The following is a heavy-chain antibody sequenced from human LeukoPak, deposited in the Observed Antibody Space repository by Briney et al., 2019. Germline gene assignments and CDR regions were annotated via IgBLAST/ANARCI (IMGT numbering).Heavy chain of an antibody. J-gene: IGHJ4*02. CDR2: IYYSGST. CDR1: GGSICSYY. V-gene: IGHV4-59*08. D-gene: IGHD3-10*01. CDR3: ARLVKTMVRGTHFDY. Sequence: SETLSLTCTVSGGSICSYYWSWIRQPPGKGLEWIGYIYYSGSTNYNPSLKSRVTISVDTSKNQFSLKLSSVTAADTAVYYCARLVKTMVRGTHFDYWGQGTLVTVSS.